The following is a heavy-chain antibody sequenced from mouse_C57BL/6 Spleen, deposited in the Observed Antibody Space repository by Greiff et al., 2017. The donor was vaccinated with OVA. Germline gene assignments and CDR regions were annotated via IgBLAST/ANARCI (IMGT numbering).Heavy chain of an antibody. D-gene: IGHD2-14*01. Sequence: EVQLQQSGAELVRPGASVKLSCTASGFNIKDDYMHWVKQRPEQGLEWIGWIDPENGDTEYASKFQGKATITADTSSNTAYLQLSSLTSEDTAVYYCTTWGYPAYWGKGTLVTVSA. CDR2: IDPENGDT. J-gene: IGHJ3*01. CDR1: GFNIKDDY. CDR3: TTWGYPAY. V-gene: IGHV14-4*01.